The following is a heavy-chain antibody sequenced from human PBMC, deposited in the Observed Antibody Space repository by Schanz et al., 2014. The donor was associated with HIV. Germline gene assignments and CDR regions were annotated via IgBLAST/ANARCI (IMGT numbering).Heavy chain of an antibody. D-gene: IGHD2-21*01. CDR1: GRTFPDID. J-gene: IGHJ3*01. Sequence: QVRLAQSGAEVKRPGALVTVSCSAVGRTFPDIDINWVRRAAGQGLEWMAWINPKRDNTGYAQRFHGRVTVTMSTSKRTIYMELSGLTSEDTAVYYCTRAGLWYNAGDFYGSAFDVWGPGTAVTVSS. V-gene: IGHV1-8*01. CDR2: INPKRDNT. CDR3: TRAGLWYNAGDFYGSAFDV.